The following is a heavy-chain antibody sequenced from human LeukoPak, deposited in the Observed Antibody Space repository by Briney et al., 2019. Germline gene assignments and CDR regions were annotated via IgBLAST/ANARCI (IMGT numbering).Heavy chain of an antibody. J-gene: IGHJ6*02. CDR1: GGSFSGYY. CDR2: INHSGST. D-gene: IGHD3-10*01. V-gene: IGHV4-34*01. Sequence: SETLSLTCAVYGGSFSGYYWSWIRQPPGKGLEWIGEINHSGSTNYNPSLKSRVTISVDTSKNQFSLKLSSVTAADTAVYYCASDQDYYGSGSSTRYYYGMDVWGQGTTVTVSS. CDR3: ASDQDYYGSGSSTRYYYGMDV.